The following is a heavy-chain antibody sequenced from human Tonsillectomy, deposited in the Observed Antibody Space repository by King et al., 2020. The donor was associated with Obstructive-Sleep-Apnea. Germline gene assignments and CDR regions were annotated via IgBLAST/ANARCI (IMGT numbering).Heavy chain of an antibody. CDR3: AKDSCSGGSCPQYFQH. CDR2: ISWDGGST. V-gene: IGHV3-43D*03. Sequence: VQLVESGGVVVQPGGSLRLSCAASGFTFDDYAMHWVRQAPGKGLEWVSLISWDGGSTYYADSVKGRFTISRDNSKNSLYLQMNSLRAEDTALYYCAKDSCSGGSCPQYFQHWGQGTLVTVSS. J-gene: IGHJ1*01. D-gene: IGHD2-15*01. CDR1: GFTFDDYA.